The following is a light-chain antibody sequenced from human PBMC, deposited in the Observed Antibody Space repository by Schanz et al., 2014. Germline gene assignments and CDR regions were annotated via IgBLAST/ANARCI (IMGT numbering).Light chain of an antibody. CDR1: QSVDND. Sequence: EIVLTQSPATLSVSPGERATLSCRASQSVDNDLAWYQQKPRQPPRLLIYSASVRASGIPARFSAIGSGTEFTLTITSLQSEDFAVYYCQQYNNWPPWTFGPGPMVEFK. CDR3: QQYNNWPPWT. CDR2: SAS. J-gene: IGKJ1*01. V-gene: IGKV3-15*01.